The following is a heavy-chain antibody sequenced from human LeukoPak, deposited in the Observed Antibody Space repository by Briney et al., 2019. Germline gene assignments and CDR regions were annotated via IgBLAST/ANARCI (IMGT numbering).Heavy chain of an antibody. Sequence: GGSLRLSCAASGFIFSSYWMHWVRQVPGKGLVWVSRVYTDGTTTDFADSVKGRFTVSRDNAKNPLYLQMDSLRAEDTAMYYCARSVVSTYWYFDLWGRGTLVTVSS. CDR1: GFIFSSYW. D-gene: IGHD4-23*01. V-gene: IGHV3-74*01. J-gene: IGHJ2*01. CDR3: ARSVVSTYWYFDL. CDR2: VYTDGTTT.